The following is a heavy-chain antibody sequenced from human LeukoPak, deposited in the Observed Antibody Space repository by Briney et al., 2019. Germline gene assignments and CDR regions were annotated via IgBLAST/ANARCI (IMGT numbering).Heavy chain of an antibody. D-gene: IGHD3-3*01. CDR3: AKDITPGYYDFLFQH. CDR2: ISWDGGST. CDR1: GFTFDDYA. V-gene: IGHV3-43D*03. Sequence: GGSLRLSCAASGFTFDDYAMHWVRQAPGKGLEWVSLISWDGGSTYYADSVKGRFTISRDNSKNSLYLQMNPLIAEDAAVYYCAKDITPGYYDFLFQHWGQGTLVTVSS. J-gene: IGHJ1*01.